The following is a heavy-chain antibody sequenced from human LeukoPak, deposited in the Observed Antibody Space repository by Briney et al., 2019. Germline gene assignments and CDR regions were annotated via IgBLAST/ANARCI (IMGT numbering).Heavy chain of an antibody. CDR2: ISGSGGST. CDR3: AKVGSYYYYYMDV. V-gene: IGHV3-23*01. D-gene: IGHD3-16*01. Sequence: GGSLRLSCAASGFIPSDYYMSWIRPAPGKGLERVSAISGSGGSTYYADSVKGRFTISRDNSKNTLYLQMNSLRAEDTAVYYCAKVGSYYYYYMDVWGKGTTVTISS. J-gene: IGHJ6*03. CDR1: GFIPSDYY.